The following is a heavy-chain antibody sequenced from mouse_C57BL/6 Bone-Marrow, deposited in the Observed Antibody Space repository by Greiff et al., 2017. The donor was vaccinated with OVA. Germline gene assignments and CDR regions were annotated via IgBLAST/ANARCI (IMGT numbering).Heavy chain of an antibody. CDR2: TYPGNGDT. D-gene: IGHD1-1*01. J-gene: IGHJ4*01. CDR3: ARGDLPIYYYGSSYAMDY. Sequence: QVQLQQSGAELVRPGASVKMSCKASGYTFTSYNMHWVKQTPRQGLEWIGATYPGNGDTSYNQKFKGKATLTVDKSSSTAYMQLSSLTSEDSAVYFCARGDLPIYYYGSSYAMDYWGQGTSVTVSS. CDR1: GYTFTSYN. V-gene: IGHV1-12*01.